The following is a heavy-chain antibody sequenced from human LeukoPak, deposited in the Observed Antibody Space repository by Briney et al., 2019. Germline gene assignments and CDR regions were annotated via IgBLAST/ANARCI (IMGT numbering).Heavy chain of an antibody. CDR1: GGSISSSSYY. J-gene: IGHJ4*02. CDR3: ARGSNVDIVATLDY. CDR2: IYYSGST. D-gene: IGHD5-12*01. Sequence: SETLSLTCTVSGGSISSSSYYWGWIRQPPGKGLEWIGSIYYSGSTYYNPSLKSRVTISVDTSKNQFSLKLSSVTAADTAVYYCARGSNVDIVATLDYWGQGTLVTVSS. V-gene: IGHV4-39*07.